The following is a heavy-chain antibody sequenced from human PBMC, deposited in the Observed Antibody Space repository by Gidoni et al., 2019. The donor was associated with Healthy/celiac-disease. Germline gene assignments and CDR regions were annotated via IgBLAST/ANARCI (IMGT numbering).Heavy chain of an antibody. CDR1: GFTFDDYA. Sequence: EVQLVESGGGLVQPGRSLRLACAASGFTFDDYAMHWVRQAPGKGLEWVSGISWNSGSIGYADSVKGRFTISRDNAKNSLYLQMNSLRAEDTALYYCAKAGYGMIVGATNFDYWGQGTLVTVSS. CDR2: ISWNSGSI. J-gene: IGHJ4*02. CDR3: AKAGYGMIVGATNFDY. D-gene: IGHD1-26*01. V-gene: IGHV3-9*01.